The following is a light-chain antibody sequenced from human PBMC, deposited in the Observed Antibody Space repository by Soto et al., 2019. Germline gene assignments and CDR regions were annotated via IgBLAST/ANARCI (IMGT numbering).Light chain of an antibody. CDR1: QDINNY. CDR3: QQYKSYPWT. Sequence: DIQMTQSPSSLSASVGDRVTITCRATQDINNYLVWFQQKPGKAPKSLTYTASNLQPGVPSYFGGRGAGTDFTLPLRSRQPEDSSTYYCQQYKSYPWTFGQGTKVEIK. V-gene: IGKV1-16*02. J-gene: IGKJ1*01. CDR2: TAS.